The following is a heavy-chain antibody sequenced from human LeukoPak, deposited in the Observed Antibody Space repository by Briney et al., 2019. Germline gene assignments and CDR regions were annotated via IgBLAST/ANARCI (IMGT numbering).Heavy chain of an antibody. CDR1: SGSFSGNY. CDR3: ARGDLDGDYDYYYYYYMDV. CDR2: INHSGST. J-gene: IGHJ6*03. D-gene: IGHD4-17*01. Sequence: TSETLSLTCAVYSGSFSGNYWSWIRQPPGKGLEWIGEINHSGSTNYNPSLKSRVTISLDTSKNQFSLKLSSVTAADTAVYYCARGDLDGDYDYYYYYYMDVWGKGTTVTVSS. V-gene: IGHV4-34*01.